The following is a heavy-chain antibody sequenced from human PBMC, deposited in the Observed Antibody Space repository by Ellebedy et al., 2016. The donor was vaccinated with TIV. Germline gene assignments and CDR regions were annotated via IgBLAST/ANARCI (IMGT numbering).Heavy chain of an antibody. J-gene: IGHJ5*02. Sequence: MPSETLSLTCTVSGGSISSYYWSWIRQPPGKGLEWIGYIYYSGSTNYNTSLKSRVTIPVHTSKNQFSLTMWSVTAADTAVYYCAKKPLIAVAGNGAISCWFDPWGQGILVTVSS. V-gene: IGHV4-59*12. CDR2: IYYSGST. CDR1: GGSISSYY. CDR3: AKKPLIAVAGNGAISCWFDP. D-gene: IGHD6-19*01.